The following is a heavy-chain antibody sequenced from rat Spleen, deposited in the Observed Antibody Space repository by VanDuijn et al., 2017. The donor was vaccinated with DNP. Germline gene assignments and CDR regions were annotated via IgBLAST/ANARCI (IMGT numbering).Heavy chain of an antibody. D-gene: IGHD4-1*01. Sequence: EVQLVESGGDLVRPGTSLKLSCTASGFTFSYFDMAWVRQAPTKGLEWVASISPSGGKTYYRDSVKGRFTVSRDNAKSSLYLQMDSLRSEDTATYYCARHVLPLRVWDYWGQGVMVTVSS. CDR1: GFTFSYFD. J-gene: IGHJ2*01. V-gene: IGHV5S23*01. CDR2: ISPSGGKT. CDR3: ARHVLPLRVWDY.